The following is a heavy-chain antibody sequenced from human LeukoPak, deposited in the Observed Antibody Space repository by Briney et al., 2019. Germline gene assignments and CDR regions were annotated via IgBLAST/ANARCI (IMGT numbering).Heavy chain of an antibody. Sequence: SETLSLTCTVSGGSISSYYWSWIRQPPGKGLEWIGYIYYSGSTNYNPSLKSRVTISVDTSKNQFSLKLSSVTAADTAVYYCARADPVIAAGGNDFDYWGQGTLVTVSS. CDR2: IYYSGST. J-gene: IGHJ4*02. CDR3: ARADPVIAAGGNDFDY. V-gene: IGHV4-59*01. D-gene: IGHD6-13*01. CDR1: GGSISSYY.